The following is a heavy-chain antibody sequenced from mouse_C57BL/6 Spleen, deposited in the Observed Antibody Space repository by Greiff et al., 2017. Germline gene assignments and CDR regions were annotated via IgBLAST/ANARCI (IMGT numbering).Heavy chain of an antibody. J-gene: IGHJ1*03. CDR3: AREGTTMVTYCDV. CDR2: IYPGSGST. D-gene: IGHD2-2*01. V-gene: IGHV1-55*01. Sequence: QVQLQQPGAELVKPGASVKMSCKASGYTFTSYWITWVKQRPGQGLEWIGDIYPGSGSTNYNEKFKSKATLTVDTSSSTAYMQLSSLTSEDSAVYYCAREGTTMVTYCDVWGTGTTVTVSA. CDR1: GYTFTSYW.